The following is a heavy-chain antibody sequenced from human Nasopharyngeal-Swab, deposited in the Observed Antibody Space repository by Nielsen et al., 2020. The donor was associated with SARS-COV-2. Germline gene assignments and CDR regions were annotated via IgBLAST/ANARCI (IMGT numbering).Heavy chain of an antibody. CDR3: ARDAAVDYDYWSGYYRGLGRGDY. J-gene: IGHJ4*02. V-gene: IGHV7-4-1*02. CDR2: INTNTGNP. Sequence: ASVKVSCKAFGYTFNTYAMNWVRQAPGQGLEWMGWINTNTGNPTYAQGFTGRFVFSLDTSVSTAYLQISSLKAEDTAVYYCARDAAVDYDYWSGYYRGLGRGDYWGQGTLVTVSS. CDR1: GYTFNTYA. D-gene: IGHD3-3*01.